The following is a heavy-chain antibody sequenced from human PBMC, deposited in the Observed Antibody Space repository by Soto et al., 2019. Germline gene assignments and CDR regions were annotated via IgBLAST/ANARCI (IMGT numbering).Heavy chain of an antibody. Sequence: SETLSLTCAVYGGSFSGYYWSWIRQPPGKGLEWIGEINHSGSTNYNPSLKSRVTISVDTSKNQFSLKLSSVTPEDTAVYYCARASGGASSTVDYWGQGTLVTVSS. V-gene: IGHV4-34*01. CDR2: INHSGST. CDR3: ARASGGASSTVDY. CDR1: GGSFSGYY. D-gene: IGHD1-26*01. J-gene: IGHJ4*02.